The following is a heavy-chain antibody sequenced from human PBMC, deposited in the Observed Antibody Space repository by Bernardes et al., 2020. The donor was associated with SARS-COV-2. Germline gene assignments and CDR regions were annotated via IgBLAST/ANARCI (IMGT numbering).Heavy chain of an antibody. CDR3: ARGDGFGESYSHY. J-gene: IGHJ4*02. V-gene: IGHV4-34*01. Sequence: SETLSLTCAVYGGSFSGYYWSWIRQPPGKGLEWIGEINHSGSTNYNPSLKSRVTISVDTSKNQFSLKLSSVTAADTAVYYCARGDGFGESYSHYWGQGTLVTVSS. CDR1: GGSFSGYY. D-gene: IGHD3-10*01. CDR2: INHSGST.